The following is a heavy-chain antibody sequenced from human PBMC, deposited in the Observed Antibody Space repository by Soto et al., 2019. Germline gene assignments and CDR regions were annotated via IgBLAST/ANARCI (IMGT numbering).Heavy chain of an antibody. J-gene: IGHJ4*02. CDR1: GFTFSDHY. Sequence: GGSLRLSCAASGFTFSDHYVPCIRQAPGKGLEGVSYISSRGSRIYYADSVKGRFTISRDNAENSLYLQMNSLRAEDTAVYYCARVGDMAYKDWGQGALVTVSS. CDR2: ISSRGSRI. V-gene: IGHV3-11*01. CDR3: ARVGDMAYKD. D-gene: IGHD3-3*01.